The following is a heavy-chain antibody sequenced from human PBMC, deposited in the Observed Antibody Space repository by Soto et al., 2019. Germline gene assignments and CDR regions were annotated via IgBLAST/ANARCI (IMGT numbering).Heavy chain of an antibody. CDR3: ARDFGNVYDYIWGSYRMRWYFDL. V-gene: IGHV3-11*01. CDR1: GFTFSDYY. Sequence: GGSLRLSCAASGFTFSDYYMSWIRQAPGKGLEWVSYISSSGSTIYYADSVKGRFTISRDNAKNSLYLQMNSLRAEDTAVYYCARDFGNVYDYIWGSYRMRWYFDLWGRGTLVTVSS. D-gene: IGHD3-16*02. J-gene: IGHJ2*01. CDR2: ISSSGSTI.